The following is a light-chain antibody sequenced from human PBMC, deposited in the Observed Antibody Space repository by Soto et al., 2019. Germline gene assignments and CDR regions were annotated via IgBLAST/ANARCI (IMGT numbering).Light chain of an antibody. J-gene: IGLJ2*01. CDR2: GNS. CDR1: SSNIGAGYD. CDR3: QSYESSLSGVV. V-gene: IGLV1-40*01. Sequence: QSVLTQPPSVSGAPGQRVTVSCTGSSSNIGAGYDVHWYQQLPGTAPKLLIYGNSNRPSGVPDRFSGSKSGTSASLAITGFQAEDEADYYCQSYESSLSGVVFGGGTKVTVL.